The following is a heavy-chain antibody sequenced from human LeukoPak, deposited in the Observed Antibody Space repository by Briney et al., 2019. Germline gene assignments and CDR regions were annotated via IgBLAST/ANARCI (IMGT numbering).Heavy chain of an antibody. CDR2: INPNSGGT. J-gene: IGHJ5*02. Sequence: GASVQVSCKASGYTFTGHYMHWVRQAPGQGLDWMGWINPNSGGTNYAQKFQGRVTMTRDTSISTAYMELSRLRSDDTAVYYCARAADGSYRGWFDPWGQGTLVTVFS. D-gene: IGHD1-26*01. CDR3: ARAADGSYRGWFDP. CDR1: GYTFTGHY. V-gene: IGHV1-2*02.